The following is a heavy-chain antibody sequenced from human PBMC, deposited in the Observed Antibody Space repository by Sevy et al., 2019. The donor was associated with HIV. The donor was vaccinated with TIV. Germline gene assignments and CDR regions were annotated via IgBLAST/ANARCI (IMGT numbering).Heavy chain of an antibody. CDR2: INPNSGGT. J-gene: IGHJ4*02. CDR3: ARGVSGWEKYYFDY. D-gene: IGHD6-19*01. Sequence: ASVKVSCKASGYTFTGYYMHWVRQAPGQGLEWMGWINPNSGGTNYAQKFQGRVTMTRDTSISTAYMELGRLRSDDTAVYYCARGVSGWEKYYFDYWGQGTLVTVSS. V-gene: IGHV1-2*02. CDR1: GYTFTGYY.